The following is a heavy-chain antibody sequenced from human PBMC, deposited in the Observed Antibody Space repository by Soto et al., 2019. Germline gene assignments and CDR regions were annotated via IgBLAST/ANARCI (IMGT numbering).Heavy chain of an antibody. CDR3: ATNGGYSYGYNYYGMDV. V-gene: IGHV3-30-3*01. D-gene: IGHD5-18*01. CDR1: GFTFSSYA. CDR2: ISYDGSNK. J-gene: IGHJ6*02. Sequence: GGSLRLSCAASGFTFSSYAMHWVRQAPGKGLEWVAVISYDGSNKYYADSVKGRFTISRDNSKNTLYLQMNSLRAEDTAVYYCATNGGYSYGYNYYGMDVWGQGTTVTVSS.